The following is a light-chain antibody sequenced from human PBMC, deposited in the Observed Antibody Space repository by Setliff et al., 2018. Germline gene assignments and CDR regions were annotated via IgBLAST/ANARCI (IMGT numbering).Light chain of an antibody. Sequence: VLTQPPSASGSPGQSVTISCTGTSSDVGGYNYVSWYKQHPGEAPQLMIYAVTKRPSGVSNRFSGSKSGKAASLTISGLQAEDEADYYCCSYVRGSAYVFGTGTKVTVL. V-gene: IGLV2-14*03. CDR3: CSYVRGSAYV. CDR2: AVT. CDR1: SSDVGGYNY. J-gene: IGLJ1*01.